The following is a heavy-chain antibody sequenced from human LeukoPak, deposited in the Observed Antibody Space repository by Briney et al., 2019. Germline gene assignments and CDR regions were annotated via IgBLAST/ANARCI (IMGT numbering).Heavy chain of an antibody. J-gene: IGHJ4*02. V-gene: IGHV3-23*01. CDR2: LSGLGDSK. CDR1: GFTFNNYA. Sequence: GGSLTLSCSASGFTFNNYAMSWVRQAPGKGLEWVSGLSGLGDSKYYADSVNGRFSISRDNANNRLYLQMNNLRAEDTAVYYCAKDFRDTSMFTDGYFDSWGQGTLVTVSS. CDR3: AKDFRDTSMFTDGYFDS. D-gene: IGHD5-18*01.